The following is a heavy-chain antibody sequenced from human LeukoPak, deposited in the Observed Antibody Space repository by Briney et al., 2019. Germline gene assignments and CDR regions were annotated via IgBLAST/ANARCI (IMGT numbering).Heavy chain of an antibody. CDR2: IKQVGSEK. Sequence: GGPLRLSCAASGFTFSSYWMSWVRQAPGKGLEWVATIKQVGSEKYYVDSVKGRFTISRDNAKKSLYLQMNSLRAEDTAVYYCARHLSGVTGYTYGRGIDYWGQGTLVTVSS. CDR3: ARHLSGVTGYTYGRGIDY. CDR1: GFTFSSYW. J-gene: IGHJ4*02. D-gene: IGHD5-18*01. V-gene: IGHV3-7*01.